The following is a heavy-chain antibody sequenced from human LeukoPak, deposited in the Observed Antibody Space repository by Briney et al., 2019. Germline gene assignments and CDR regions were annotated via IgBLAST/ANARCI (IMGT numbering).Heavy chain of an antibody. D-gene: IGHD3-10*01. CDR1: GFTFSSYA. CDR3: ANARGG. Sequence: GGSLRLSCVASGFTFSSYAMSWVRQAPGKGLEWVSAISESVSRTYYADSVKGRFTISRDNSKNTLYLRMNSLRAEDTAVYYCANARGGWGQGTLVTVSS. V-gene: IGHV3-23*01. CDR2: ISESVSRT. J-gene: IGHJ4*02.